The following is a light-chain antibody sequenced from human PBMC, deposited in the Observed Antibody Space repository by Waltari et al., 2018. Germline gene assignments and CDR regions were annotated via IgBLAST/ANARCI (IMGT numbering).Light chain of an antibody. Sequence: DIQMTQSPSTLSASVGARVTITCRASQGISSWLAWYQQKPGKAPKLLIYKASSLGSGVPSRFSGSGSGTEFTLTISSLQPDDFATYYCQQYNSYSRTFGQGTKVEIK. CDR3: QQYNSYSRT. J-gene: IGKJ1*01. CDR1: QGISSW. V-gene: IGKV1-5*03. CDR2: KAS.